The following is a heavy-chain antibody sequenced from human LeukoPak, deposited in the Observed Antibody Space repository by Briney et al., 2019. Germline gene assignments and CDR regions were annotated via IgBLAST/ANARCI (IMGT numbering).Heavy chain of an antibody. CDR2: INSGSSTI. Sequence: GGSLRLSCAASGFTFTRYSMNWVRQAPGKGLEWISYINSGSSTIYYADSVKGRFTISRDNAKNALYLQMNSLRAEDTAVYYCAKNLYYYDSSAVDYWGQGTLVTVSS. CDR3: AKNLYYYDSSAVDY. D-gene: IGHD3-22*01. J-gene: IGHJ4*02. CDR1: GFTFTRYS. V-gene: IGHV3-48*01.